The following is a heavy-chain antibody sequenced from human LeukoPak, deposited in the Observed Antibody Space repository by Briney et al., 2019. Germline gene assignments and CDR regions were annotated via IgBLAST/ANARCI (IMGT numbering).Heavy chain of an antibody. CDR3: ARDRVRGYSGYVSNSYMDV. V-gene: IGHV1-2*02. D-gene: IGHD5-12*01. CDR1: GYTFTGYY. CDR2: INPNSGGT. Sequence: GASVKVSCKASGYTFTGYYMHWVRQAPGQGLEWMGWINPNSGGTNYAQKFQGRVTMTRDTSISTAYMELSRLRSDDTAVYYCARDRVRGYSGYVSNSYMDVWGKGTTVTVSS. J-gene: IGHJ6*03.